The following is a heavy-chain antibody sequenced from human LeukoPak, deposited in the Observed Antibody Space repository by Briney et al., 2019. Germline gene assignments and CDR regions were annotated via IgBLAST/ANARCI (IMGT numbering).Heavy chain of an antibody. D-gene: IGHD6-19*01. V-gene: IGHV4-59*08. CDR1: GGSINSHY. J-gene: IGHJ4*02. CDR2: SYYTGKN. CDR3: VRRDTGWNYFDY. Sequence: SETLSLTCAVSGGSINSHYWGWIRQPPGKGLQWIGDSYYTGKNNYNPSLKSRVTISLDTSKDHLSLKLTSVLAADTVIYYCVRRDTGWNYFDYWGQGILVTVSS.